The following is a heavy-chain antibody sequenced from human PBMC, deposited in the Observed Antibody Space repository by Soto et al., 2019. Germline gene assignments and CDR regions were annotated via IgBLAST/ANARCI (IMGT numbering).Heavy chain of an antibody. J-gene: IGHJ4*02. CDR3: AFGNLSYYFDY. Sequence: PGGSLRLSCAASGFTFSGFGMHWVRQAPGKGLEWVAIIWYDGSDKYYADSVRGRFTISRDNSKNTLSLQMNGLRAEDTAVYHCAFGNLSYYFDYWGQGTPVTVSS. CDR2: IWYDGSDK. D-gene: IGHD3-16*01. V-gene: IGHV3-33*01. CDR1: GFTFSGFG.